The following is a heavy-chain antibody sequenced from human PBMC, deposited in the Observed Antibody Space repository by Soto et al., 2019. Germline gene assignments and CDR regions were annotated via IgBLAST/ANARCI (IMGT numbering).Heavy chain of an antibody. Sequence: DLEESGGGLFQPGGSLRLTCAVSGFSLNNYWMHWVRQRPGKGLVWVARIYRDGTTSYADSVKGRFTISRDNAKNTVSLQMNSLKDEDTAVYYCMRGNTGYGNFDYWGQGTLVTVSS. CDR3: MRGNTGYGNFDY. CDR2: IYRDGTT. J-gene: IGHJ4*02. CDR1: GFSLNNYW. V-gene: IGHV3-74*01. D-gene: IGHD5-12*01.